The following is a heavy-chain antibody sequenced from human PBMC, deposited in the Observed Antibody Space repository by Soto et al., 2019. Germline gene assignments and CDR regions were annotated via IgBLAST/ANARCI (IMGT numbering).Heavy chain of an antibody. D-gene: IGHD1-1*01. J-gene: IGHJ5*02. Sequence: GGPVKVSCKASGYTFTSYGISWVRQAPGQGLEWMGWISAYNGNTNYAQKLQGRVTMTTDTSTSTAYMELRSLRSDDTAVYYCARWRWNWQLGPWGQGTLVTVSS. CDR1: GYTFTSYG. CDR2: ISAYNGNT. V-gene: IGHV1-18*01. CDR3: ARWRWNWQLGP.